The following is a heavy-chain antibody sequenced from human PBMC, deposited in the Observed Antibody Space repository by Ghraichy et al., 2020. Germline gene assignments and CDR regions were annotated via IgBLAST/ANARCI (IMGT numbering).Heavy chain of an antibody. CDR1: GFSYDTYG. J-gene: IGHJ4*02. CDR3: TRAYYDVLTNYYFYFDF. V-gene: IGHV1-18*04. Sequence: ASVKVSCNTSGFSYDTYGISWVRQAPGQGLEWVGWISASNGDTNYAPKFQGRVTLTTDKSTSTAYMDLRSLRFDDTAVYYCTRAYYDVLTNYYFYFDFWGQGTLVTVS. D-gene: IGHD3-9*01. CDR2: ISASNGDT.